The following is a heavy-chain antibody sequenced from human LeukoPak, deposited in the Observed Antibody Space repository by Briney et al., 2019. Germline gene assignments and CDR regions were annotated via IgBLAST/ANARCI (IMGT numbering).Heavy chain of an antibody. D-gene: IGHD3-22*01. CDR3: ARAAAGDSSGYYLKFDY. Sequence: PSETLSLTCTVSGGSISSYYRSWIRQPAGKGLEWIGRIYTSGSTNYNPSLKSRVTMSVDTSKNQFSLKLSSVTAADTAVYYCARAAAGDSSGYYLKFDYWGQGTLVTVSS. V-gene: IGHV4-4*07. J-gene: IGHJ4*02. CDR1: GGSISSYY. CDR2: IYTSGST.